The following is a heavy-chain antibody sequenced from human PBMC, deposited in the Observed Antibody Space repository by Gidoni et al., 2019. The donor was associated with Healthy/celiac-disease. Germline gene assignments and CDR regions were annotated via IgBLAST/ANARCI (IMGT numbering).Heavy chain of an antibody. CDR1: GFTSSGYG. J-gene: IGHJ4*02. V-gene: IGHV3-33*01. Sequence: QVQLVESGGGVVQPGRSLRLSCAASGFTSSGYGMQWVRQAPGKGLEWVAVIWYDGSNKYYADSVKGRFTISRDNSKNTLYLQMNSLRAEDTAVYYCARESNYYDSSGLDYWGQGTLVTVSS. D-gene: IGHD3-22*01. CDR3: ARESNYYDSSGLDY. CDR2: IWYDGSNK.